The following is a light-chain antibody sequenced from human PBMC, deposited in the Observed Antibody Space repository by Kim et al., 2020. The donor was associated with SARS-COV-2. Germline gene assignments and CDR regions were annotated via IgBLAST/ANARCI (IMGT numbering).Light chain of an antibody. CDR1: RRDIVGYNY. CDR2: EVS. Sequence: GQSVTISCTGTRRDIVGYNYVSWYQQHPGNDPKLMIDEVSMPPSGVPDRFSGSKSGNTASLSVSGLQAEDEADYYCTSYAGSNTVVFGGGTQLTVL. V-gene: IGLV2-8*01. CDR3: TSYAGSNTVV. J-gene: IGLJ2*01.